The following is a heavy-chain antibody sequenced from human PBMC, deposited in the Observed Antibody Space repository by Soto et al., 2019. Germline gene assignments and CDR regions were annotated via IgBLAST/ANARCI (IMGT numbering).Heavy chain of an antibody. V-gene: IGHV4-39*01. CDR1: GGSISSSSYY. D-gene: IGHD4-17*01. CDR2: IYYSGST. J-gene: IGHJ3*02. CDR3: ARHPPTTVVTSPAFDI. Sequence: PSETLSLTCTVSGGSISSSSYYWGWIRQPPGKGLEWIGSIYYSGSTYYNPSLKSRVTISVDTSKNQFSLKLSSVTAADTTVYYCARHPPTTVVTSPAFDIWGQGTMVTVSS.